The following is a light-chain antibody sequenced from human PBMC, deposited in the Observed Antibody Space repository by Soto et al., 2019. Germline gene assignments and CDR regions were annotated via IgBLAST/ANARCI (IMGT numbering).Light chain of an antibody. J-gene: IGLJ2*01. V-gene: IGLV2-18*02. Sequence: QSALTQPPSVSGSPGQSVTISCTGTSSDVGSYNRVSWYQQPPGTAPKLMIYEVSNRPSGVPDRFSGSKSGNTASLTISGLQAEEEADYYCSSYTSSSTLVVFGGGTKLTVL. CDR1: SSDVGSYNR. CDR3: SSYTSSSTLVV. CDR2: EVS.